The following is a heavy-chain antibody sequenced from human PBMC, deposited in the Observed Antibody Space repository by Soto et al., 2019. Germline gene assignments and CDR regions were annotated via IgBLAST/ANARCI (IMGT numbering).Heavy chain of an antibody. Sequence: SETLSLTCTVSGASMNSYHWSWIRQPAGKGLEWIGHIHSSGSTNYNPSLKSRVTTSVDTSKNQFSLRLMSLTAADTAVYYCARDQGVAAAGITWFDPWGQGSLVTVSS. V-gene: IGHV4-4*07. CDR1: GASMNSYH. CDR2: IHSSGST. D-gene: IGHD6-13*01. CDR3: ARDQGVAAAGITWFDP. J-gene: IGHJ5*02.